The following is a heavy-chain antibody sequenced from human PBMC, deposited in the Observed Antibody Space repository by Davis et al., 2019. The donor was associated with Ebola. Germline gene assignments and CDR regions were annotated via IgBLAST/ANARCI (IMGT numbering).Heavy chain of an antibody. Sequence: ASVKVSCKASGYTFTGSYMHWVRQAPGQGLEWMGWIDPNSADSNSAQKFRGRVTLTRDTSINTAYMELSSLRSDDTALYYCARAHNYAGMDVWGQGTTVTVSS. V-gene: IGHV1-2*02. CDR3: ARAHNYAGMDV. CDR1: GYTFTGSY. CDR2: IDPNSADS. J-gene: IGHJ6*02.